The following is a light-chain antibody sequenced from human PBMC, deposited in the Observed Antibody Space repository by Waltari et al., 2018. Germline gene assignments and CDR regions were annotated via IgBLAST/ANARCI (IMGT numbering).Light chain of an antibody. J-gene: IGLJ3*02. Sequence: QSVLTQPPSASGTPGQRVTISCSGSPSNIGGNTVNWYQQLPGTAPNLLIYSNNQRPSGVPDRFSGSKSGTSASLAISGLQSEDEADYYCAAWDDSLTGWMFGGGTKLTVL. CDR1: PSNIGGNT. CDR2: SNN. CDR3: AAWDDSLTGWM. V-gene: IGLV1-44*01.